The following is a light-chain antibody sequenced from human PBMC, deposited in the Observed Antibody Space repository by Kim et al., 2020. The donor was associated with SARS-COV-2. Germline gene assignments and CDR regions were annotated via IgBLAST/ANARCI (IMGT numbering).Light chain of an antibody. V-gene: IGLV2-14*03. J-gene: IGLJ1*01. CDR3: SSYTTSTTYV. CDR1: NSDVDVYNH. Sequence: GQPMPTSSSGTNSDVDVYNHVSWYQQHPATAPKLMVYDVSQRPSGVSYRFSGSKSGNTASLTISALQAEDAADYYCSSYTTSTTYVFGSGTKVTVL. CDR2: DVS.